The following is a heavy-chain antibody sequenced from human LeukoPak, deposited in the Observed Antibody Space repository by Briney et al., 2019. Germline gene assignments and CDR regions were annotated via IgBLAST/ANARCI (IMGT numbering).Heavy chain of an antibody. CDR2: ISGSGSTM. D-gene: IGHD1-26*01. CDR1: GFTFSDYY. Sequence: PGGSLRLSCAASGFTFSDYYMSWIRRAPGKGLEWVSYISGSGSTMYYADSVKGRFTISRDNAKNSLYLHMNNLRAKDTAVYYCARTFGGSYYFDYWGQGTLVTVSS. CDR3: ARTFGGSYYFDY. V-gene: IGHV3-11*04. J-gene: IGHJ4*02.